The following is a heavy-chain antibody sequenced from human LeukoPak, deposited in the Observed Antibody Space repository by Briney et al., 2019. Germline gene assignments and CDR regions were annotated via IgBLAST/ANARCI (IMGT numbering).Heavy chain of an antibody. CDR3: ARDARGYDLNYYYYYGMDV. CDR1: GFTVSSNY. CDR2: IYSGGST. J-gene: IGHJ6*02. V-gene: IGHV3-66*01. Sequence: PGGSLRLSCAASGFTVSSNYMSWVRQAPGKGLEWVSVIYSGGSTYYADSVKGRFTISRDNSKNTLYLQMNSLRAEDTAVYYCARDARGYDLNYYYYYGMDVWGQGTTVTVSS. D-gene: IGHD5-12*01.